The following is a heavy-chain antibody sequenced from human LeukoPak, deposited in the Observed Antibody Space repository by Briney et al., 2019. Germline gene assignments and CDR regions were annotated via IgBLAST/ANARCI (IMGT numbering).Heavy chain of an antibody. V-gene: IGHV1-8*01. D-gene: IGHD2-8*02. Sequence: ASVKVSCKASGYTFTTYDITWVRQATGQGLEWMGWMNPGSGNVGYAPKFQGRVTMTSNTSIKTAFMELSSLRSEDTAVYYCASWSGAFDIWGQGTMVTVSS. CDR3: ASWSGAFDI. CDR1: GYTFTTYD. CDR2: MNPGSGNV. J-gene: IGHJ3*02.